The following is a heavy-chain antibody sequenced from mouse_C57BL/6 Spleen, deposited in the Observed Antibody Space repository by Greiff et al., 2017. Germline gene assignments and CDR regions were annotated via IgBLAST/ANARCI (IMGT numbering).Heavy chain of an antibody. J-gene: IGHJ3*01. CDR2: IYPGDGAT. D-gene: IGHD2-4*01. V-gene: IGHV1-80*01. CDR1: GYAFSSYW. Sequence: VQLQESGAELVKPGASVKISCKASGYAFSSYWMNWVKQRPGKGLEWIGQIYPGDGATNYNGKFKGKATLTADKSSSTAYMQLSSLTSEDSAVYFCARNYDDDGWFAYWGQGTLVTVSA. CDR3: ARNYDDDGWFAY.